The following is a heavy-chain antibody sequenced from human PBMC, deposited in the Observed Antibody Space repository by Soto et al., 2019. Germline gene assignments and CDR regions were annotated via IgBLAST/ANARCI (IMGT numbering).Heavy chain of an antibody. CDR1: GFTVSSNY. Sequence: GGSLRLSCAASGFTVSSNYMSWVRQAPGKGLEWVSVIYSGGTIYFADSVKGRFTISRDNAKNSLYLQMNSLRDEDTAVYYCAREIMITFGGVIAPAYGMDVWGQGTTVTVSS. D-gene: IGHD3-16*02. CDR2: IYSGGTI. CDR3: AREIMITFGGVIAPAYGMDV. J-gene: IGHJ6*02. V-gene: IGHV3-66*01.